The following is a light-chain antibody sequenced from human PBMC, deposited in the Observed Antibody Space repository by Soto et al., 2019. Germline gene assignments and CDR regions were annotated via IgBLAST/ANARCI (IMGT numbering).Light chain of an antibody. J-gene: IGKJ5*01. V-gene: IGKV3-20*01. CDR1: QSVSNNY. Sequence: EIVLTQSPGTLSLSPGEGATLSCRASQSVSNNYLAWYQQKPGQAPRLLIYGASNRATGIPDRFSGSGSGTDFTLTISRLEPEDFAVYYCHQYGSSPTFGQGTRLEIK. CDR3: HQYGSSPT. CDR2: GAS.